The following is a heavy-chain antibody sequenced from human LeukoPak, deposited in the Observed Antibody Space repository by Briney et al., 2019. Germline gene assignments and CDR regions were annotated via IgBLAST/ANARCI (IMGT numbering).Heavy chain of an antibody. CDR2: ISYDGSNK. V-gene: IGHV3-30*04. J-gene: IGHJ4*02. D-gene: IGHD3-10*01. Sequence: PGGSLRLSCAASGFTFSSYAMHWVRQAPGKGLEWVAVISYDGSNKYYADSVKGRFTISRDNSKNTLDLQMNSLRAEDTAVYYCARESGGSGSYYGTFDAWGQGTLVTVPS. CDR3: ARESGGSGSYYGTFDA. CDR1: GFTFSSYA.